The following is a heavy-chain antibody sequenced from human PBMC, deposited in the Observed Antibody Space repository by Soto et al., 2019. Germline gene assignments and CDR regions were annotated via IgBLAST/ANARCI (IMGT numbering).Heavy chain of an antibody. CDR1: GGSISSGGYY. CDR3: ARASLDIVVVVAATRVAFDI. J-gene: IGHJ3*02. CDR2: IYYSGST. V-gene: IGHV4-31*03. D-gene: IGHD2-15*01. Sequence: SETLSLTCTVSGGSISSGGYYWSWIRQHPGKGLEWIGYIYYSGSTYYNPSLKSRVTISVDTSKNQFSLKLSSVTAADTAVYYCARASLDIVVVVAATRVAFDIWGQGTMVTVSS.